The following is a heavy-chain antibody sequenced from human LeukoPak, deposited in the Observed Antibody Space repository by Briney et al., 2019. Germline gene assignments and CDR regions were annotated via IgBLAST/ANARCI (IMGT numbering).Heavy chain of an antibody. CDR1: GGSFSGYY. CDR3: ARARSHSSGWNF. V-gene: IGHV4-34*01. D-gene: IGHD6-19*01. J-gene: IGHJ4*02. CDR2: INHSGST. Sequence: SETLSLTCAVYGGSFSGYYWSWIRQPPGKGLEWIGEINHSGSTNYNPSLKSRVTVSVDTSKNQFSLKLSSVTAADTAVHYCARARSHSSGWNFWGQGTLVTVSS.